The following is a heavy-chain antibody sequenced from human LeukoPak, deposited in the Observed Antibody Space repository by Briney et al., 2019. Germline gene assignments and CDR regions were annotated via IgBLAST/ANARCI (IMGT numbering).Heavy chain of an antibody. D-gene: IGHD2-8*01. Sequence: GGSLRLSCAASGFTFTSYAMSWVRQAPGKGLEWVSGLSGSGGGTYNADSVRGRFTISRDNSKNTLYLQMNSLRAEDTAVYYCAKNGVNHRYFDLWGRGTLVTVSS. CDR2: LSGSGGGT. CDR1: GFTFTSYA. J-gene: IGHJ2*01. V-gene: IGHV3-23*01. CDR3: AKNGVNHRYFDL.